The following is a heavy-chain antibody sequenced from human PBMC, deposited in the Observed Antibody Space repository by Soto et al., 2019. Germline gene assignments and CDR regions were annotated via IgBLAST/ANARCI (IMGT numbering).Heavy chain of an antibody. CDR1: GFTFSSYW. D-gene: IGHD3-10*01. J-gene: IGHJ6*03. Sequence: GGSLRLSCAASGFTFSSYWMHWVRQAPGKGLVWVSRINSDGSSTSYADSVKGRFTISRDNAKNTLYLQMNSLRAEDTAVYYCARVGSLWFGELGGRLYYYYMDVWGKGTTVTVSS. CDR2: INSDGSST. V-gene: IGHV3-74*01. CDR3: ARVGSLWFGELGGRLYYYYMDV.